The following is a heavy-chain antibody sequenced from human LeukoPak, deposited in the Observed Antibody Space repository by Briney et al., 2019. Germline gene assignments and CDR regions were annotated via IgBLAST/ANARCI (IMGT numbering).Heavy chain of an antibody. D-gene: IGHD2-21*02. Sequence: GGSLRLSCAASGFTFSSYSMNWVRQAPGKGLEWVSYISSRSRTIFYADSVKGRFTISRDNAKNSLYLQMNSLRAGDTAVYYCARASGSYCGGDCFNIFDSWGQGTLVTVSS. CDR3: ARASGSYCGGDCFNIFDS. J-gene: IGHJ4*02. V-gene: IGHV3-48*04. CDR2: ISSRSRTI. CDR1: GFTFSSYS.